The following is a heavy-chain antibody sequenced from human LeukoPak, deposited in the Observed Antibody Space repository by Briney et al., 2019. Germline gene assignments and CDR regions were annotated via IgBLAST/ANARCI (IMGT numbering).Heavy chain of an antibody. J-gene: IGHJ5*02. V-gene: IGHV4-34*01. CDR2: INHSGST. Sequence: SETLSLTCAVYGGSFSGYYWSWIRQPPGKGLEWIGEINHSGSTNYNPSLKSRVTISVDTSKNQFSLKLSSVTAADTAVYYCARVQYYGFWSGRGGRFDPWGQGTLVTVSS. CDR3: ARVQYYGFWSGRGGRFDP. D-gene: IGHD3-3*01. CDR1: GGSFSGYY.